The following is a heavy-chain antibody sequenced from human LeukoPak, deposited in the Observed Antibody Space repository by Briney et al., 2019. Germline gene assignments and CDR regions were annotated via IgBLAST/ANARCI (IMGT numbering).Heavy chain of an antibody. J-gene: IGHJ4*02. V-gene: IGHV4-34*01. CDR2: INHSGST. CDR3: ARLRGYSYGYDY. CDR1: GFTFSSYA. Sequence: GSLRLSCAASGFTFSSYAMSWIRQPPGKGLEWIGEINHSGSTNYNPSLKSRVTISVDTSKNQFSLKLSSVTAADTAVYYCARLRGYSYGYDYWGQGTLVTVSS. D-gene: IGHD5-18*01.